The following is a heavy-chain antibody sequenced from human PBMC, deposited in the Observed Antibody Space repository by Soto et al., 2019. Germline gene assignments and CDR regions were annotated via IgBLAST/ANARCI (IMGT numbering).Heavy chain of an antibody. V-gene: IGHV4-59*01. CDR3: AREQVGWFDP. J-gene: IGHJ5*02. D-gene: IGHD3-10*01. CDR1: GGSISSYY. CDR2: IYYSGST. Sequence: SETLSLTCTVSGGSISSYYLSWIRQPPGKGLEWIGYIYYSGSTNYNPSLKSRVTMTRNTSISTAYMELSSLRSEDTAVYYCAREQVGWFDPWGQGTLVTVSS.